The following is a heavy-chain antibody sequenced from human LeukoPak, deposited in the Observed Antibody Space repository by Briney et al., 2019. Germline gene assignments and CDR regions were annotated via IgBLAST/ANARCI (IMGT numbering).Heavy chain of an antibody. J-gene: IGHJ4*02. D-gene: IGHD5-18*01. CDR2: ISAYDRNT. Sequence: ASVKVSCKVFGDTFKNYHISWVRQAPGEGLEWMGWISAYDRNTNYAQQFRGRVTMTTDTSTSTAYMELASLRSDDTAVYYCATIKRGSIFGYFDFWGQGIKVTVSS. V-gene: IGHV1-18*01. CDR1: GDTFKNYH. CDR3: ATIKRGSIFGYFDF.